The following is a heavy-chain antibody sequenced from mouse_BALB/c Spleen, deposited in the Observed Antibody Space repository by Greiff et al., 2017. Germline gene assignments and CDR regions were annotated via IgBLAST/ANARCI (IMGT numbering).Heavy chain of an antibody. D-gene: IGHD2-3*01. CDR1: GFNIKDTY. J-gene: IGHJ3*01. CDR3: VPSYHGTEGFAY. Sequence: EVKLQESGAELVKPGASVKLSCTASGFNIKDTYMHWVKQRPEQGLEWIGRIDPANGNTKYDPKFQGKATITADTSSNTAYLQLSSLTSEDTAVYYCVPSYHGTEGFAYWGQGTLVTVSA. V-gene: IGHV14-3*02. CDR2: IDPANGNT.